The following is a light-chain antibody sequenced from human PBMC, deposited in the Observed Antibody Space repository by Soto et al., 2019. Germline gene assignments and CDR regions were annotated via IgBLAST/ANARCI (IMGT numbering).Light chain of an antibody. V-gene: IGKV3-15*01. CDR1: LTMNNN. CDR2: GAS. CDR3: QQYNDRPPWT. Sequence: EIVMTQSPATLSVSPGESVTLSCRASLTMNNNIAWYQHKPGQAPRLLIFGASSRATGVPGRFSGSGFGTEFTLSISSLQSEDFAVYYCQQYNDRPPWTFGQGTTVEMK. J-gene: IGKJ1*01.